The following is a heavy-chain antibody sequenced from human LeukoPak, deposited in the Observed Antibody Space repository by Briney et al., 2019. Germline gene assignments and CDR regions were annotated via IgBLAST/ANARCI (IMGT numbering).Heavy chain of an antibody. Sequence: GSLRLSCAASGFTFSSYGMHWVRQAPGKGLEWVAVISYDGSNKYYADSVKGRFTISRDNSKNTLYLQMNSLRAEDTAVYYCAKEMAAANDYWGQGTLVTVSS. CDR2: ISYDGSNK. J-gene: IGHJ4*02. D-gene: IGHD5-24*01. CDR3: AKEMAAANDY. CDR1: GFTFSSYG. V-gene: IGHV3-30*18.